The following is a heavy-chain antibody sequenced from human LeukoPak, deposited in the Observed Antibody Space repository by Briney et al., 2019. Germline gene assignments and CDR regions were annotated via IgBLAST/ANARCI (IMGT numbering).Heavy chain of an antibody. D-gene: IGHD1-26*01. J-gene: IGHJ3*02. CDR2: INPDSGGT. CDR3: ARPRATKLVDDGFDI. CDR1: GYTFTDYY. Sequence: GASVKVSCKXSGYTFTDYYIHWVRQSPGQGLGWMGRINPDSGGTNFAQKFQARVTVTRDTSISTAYMELSTLRSDDTAVYYCARPRATKLVDDGFDIWGQGTIVTVSS. V-gene: IGHV1-2*06.